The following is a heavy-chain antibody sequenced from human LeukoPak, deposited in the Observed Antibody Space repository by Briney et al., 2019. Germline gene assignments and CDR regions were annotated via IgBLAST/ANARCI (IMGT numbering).Heavy chain of an antibody. J-gene: IGHJ4*02. CDR2: ISGSEGNT. CDR1: GFTFSRYT. Sequence: GGSLRLSCAASGFTFSRYTMSWVRQAPGKGLEWVSRISGSEGNTDYAEFVKGRFTISRDNSKNTVYLQMNSLRAEDTAIYFCAKESAGIVRNTIHDNWGQGTLVTVSS. V-gene: IGHV3-23*01. D-gene: IGHD2-8*01. CDR3: AKESAGIVRNTIHDN.